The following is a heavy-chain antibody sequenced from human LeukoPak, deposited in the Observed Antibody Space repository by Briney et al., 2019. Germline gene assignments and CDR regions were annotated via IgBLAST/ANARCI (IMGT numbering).Heavy chain of an antibody. J-gene: IGHJ4*02. CDR1: GYTFTSYG. D-gene: IGHD2-15*01. Sequence: ASVKVSCKASGYTFTSYGISWVRQAPGQGLEWMGWISAYNGNTNYAQKLQGRVTMTTDTSTSTAYMELRSLRSDDTAVYYCARDLCSGGSCYGTRAFDYWGQGTLVTVSS. CDR3: ARDLCSGGSCYGTRAFDY. V-gene: IGHV1-18*04. CDR2: ISAYNGNT.